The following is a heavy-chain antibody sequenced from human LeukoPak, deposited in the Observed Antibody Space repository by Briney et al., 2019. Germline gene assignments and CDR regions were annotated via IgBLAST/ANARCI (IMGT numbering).Heavy chain of an antibody. J-gene: IGHJ5*02. CDR3: ASSIVVVPAAMKGNWFDP. V-gene: IGHV1-69*04. CDR2: IIPIFGIA. D-gene: IGHD2-2*01. CDR1: GGTFSSYA. Sequence: SVKVSCKASGGTFSSYAISWVRQAPGQGLEWMGRIIPIFGIANYAQKFQGRVTITADKSTSTAYMELSSLRSEDTAVYYCASSIVVVPAAMKGNWFDPWGQGTLVTVSS.